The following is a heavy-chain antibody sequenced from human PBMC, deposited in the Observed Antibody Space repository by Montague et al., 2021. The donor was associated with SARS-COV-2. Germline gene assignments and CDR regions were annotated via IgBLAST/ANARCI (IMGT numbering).Heavy chain of an antibody. J-gene: IGHJ4*02. CDR1: GFIFSRNS. V-gene: IGHV3-21*01. Sequence: SLRFSCATSGFIFSRNSMNWVRQAPGKGLEWVSTISSDTLHTFYAESVKGRFTISRDNAKNELYLQMNSLRAEDMAVYYCARGGEIDVWAPFGHWGQGTLVTVSS. CDR2: ISSDTLHT. CDR3: ARGGEIDVWAPFGH. D-gene: IGHD3-16*01.